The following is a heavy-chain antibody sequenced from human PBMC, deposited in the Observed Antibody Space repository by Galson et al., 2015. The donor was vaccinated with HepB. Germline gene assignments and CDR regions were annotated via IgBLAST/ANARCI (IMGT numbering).Heavy chain of an antibody. J-gene: IGHJ3*02. CDR1: GFTFSSHW. CDR3: ARGYCSGGSCYRSGFDI. Sequence: SLRLSCAASGFTFSSHWMTWVRQAPGKGLEWVANIKQDGSEKYYVDSVKGRFTISRDNAKNSLYLQMNSLRAEDTAVYYCARGYCSGGSCYRSGFDIWGQGTMVTVST. V-gene: IGHV3-7*03. D-gene: IGHD2-15*01. CDR2: IKQDGSEK.